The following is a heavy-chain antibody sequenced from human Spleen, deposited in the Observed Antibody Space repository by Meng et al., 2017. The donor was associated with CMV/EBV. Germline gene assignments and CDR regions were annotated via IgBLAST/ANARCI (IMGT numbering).Heavy chain of an antibody. CDR2: ISGIGGST. Sequence: FRSYAMSWVRQARGKRREWVSAISGIGGSTYYADSVKGRFTISRDNSKNTLYLQMNSLRAEDTAVYYCAKDRDVAVAGTWTYNRFDPWGQGTLVTVSS. J-gene: IGHJ5*02. D-gene: IGHD6-19*01. CDR3: AKDRDVAVAGTWTYNRFDP. CDR1: FRSYA. V-gene: IGHV3-23*01.